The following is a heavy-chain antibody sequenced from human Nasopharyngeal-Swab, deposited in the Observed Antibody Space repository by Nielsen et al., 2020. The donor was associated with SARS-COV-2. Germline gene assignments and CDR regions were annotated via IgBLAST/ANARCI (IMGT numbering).Heavy chain of an antibody. CDR3: ARLFWALLTFDY. J-gene: IGHJ4*02. D-gene: IGHD3-3*01. Sequence: ASVKVSYKASGYTFTSYGISWVRQAPGQGLEWTGWISAYNGNTNYAQKLQGRVTMTTDTSTSTAYMELRSLRSDDTAVYYCARLFWALLTFDYWGQGTLVTVSS. CDR2: ISAYNGNT. CDR1: GYTFTSYG. V-gene: IGHV1-18*01.